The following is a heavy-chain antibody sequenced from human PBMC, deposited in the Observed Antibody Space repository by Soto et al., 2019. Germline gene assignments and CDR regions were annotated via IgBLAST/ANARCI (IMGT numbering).Heavy chain of an antibody. Sequence: ASVKVSCKASGYIFTNNDVSWVRQATGQGLEWMGWMNPGSGDTGYAQKFQGRVTMTRNISIATAYMELSSLRADDTAIYYCARMASFGSLNWFDPWGQGTLVTSPQ. CDR2: MNPGSGDT. D-gene: IGHD5-18*01. CDR1: GYIFTNND. J-gene: IGHJ5*02. V-gene: IGHV1-8*01. CDR3: ARMASFGSLNWFDP.